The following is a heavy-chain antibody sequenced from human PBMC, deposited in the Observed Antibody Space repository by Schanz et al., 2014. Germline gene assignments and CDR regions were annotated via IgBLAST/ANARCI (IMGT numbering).Heavy chain of an antibody. Sequence: QLQLVESGGGLVQPGGSLRLSCAASGFSFSGYGMHWVRQAPGKGLEWVAVIWYDGSNKDYADSVKGRFTISRDNAKNTLYLQMSRLRVEDTAVYYCAKDDTQVNGMDVWGQGTTVTVSS. CDR1: GFSFSGYG. V-gene: IGHV3-33*03. CDR3: AKDDTQVNGMDV. CDR2: IWYDGSNK. J-gene: IGHJ6*02.